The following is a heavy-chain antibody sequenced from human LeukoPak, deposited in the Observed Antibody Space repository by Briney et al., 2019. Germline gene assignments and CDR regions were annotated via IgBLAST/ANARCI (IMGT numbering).Heavy chain of an antibody. Sequence: GGSLRLSCAASGFTFSSYAMSWVRQAPGKGLEWVSAISGSGGSTYYADSEKGRFTISRDNSKNPLYLQMNSLRAEDTAVYYCAKDWGIVVPASELDYWGQGTLVTVSS. J-gene: IGHJ4*02. D-gene: IGHD2-2*01. CDR1: GFTFSSYA. CDR2: ISGSGGST. V-gene: IGHV3-23*01. CDR3: AKDWGIVVPASELDY.